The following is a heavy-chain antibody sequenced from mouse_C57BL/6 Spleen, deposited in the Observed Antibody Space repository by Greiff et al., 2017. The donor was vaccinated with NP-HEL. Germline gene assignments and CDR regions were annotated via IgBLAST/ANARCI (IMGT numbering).Heavy chain of an antibody. D-gene: IGHD1-1*02. CDR3: TRSRNYAD. CDR1: GYTFTDYE. J-gene: IGHJ3*01. Sequence: QVQLQQSGAELVRPGASVTLSCKASGYTFTDYEMHWVKQTPVHGLEWIGAIDPETGGTAYNQKFKGKAILTADKSSSTAYMELRSLTSEDSAVYYCTRSRNYADWGQGTLVTVSA. V-gene: IGHV1-15*01. CDR2: IDPETGGT.